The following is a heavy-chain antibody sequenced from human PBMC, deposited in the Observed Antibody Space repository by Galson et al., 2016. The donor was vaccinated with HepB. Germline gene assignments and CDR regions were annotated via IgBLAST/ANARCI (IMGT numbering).Heavy chain of an antibody. V-gene: IGHV4-31*03. D-gene: IGHD2-15*01. CDR1: GGSISSGGYY. CDR3: ARDRRYCSGGNCYSGGWFDP. CDR2: IYSSGTT. Sequence: LSLTCTVSGGSISSGGYYWSWIRQHPRKGLEWIGYIYSSGTTYYNPSLHSRLTISVDTSKNQFSLKLTSVTAADTAVYYCARDRRYCSGGNCYSGGWFDPWGQGTLVTVSS. J-gene: IGHJ5*02.